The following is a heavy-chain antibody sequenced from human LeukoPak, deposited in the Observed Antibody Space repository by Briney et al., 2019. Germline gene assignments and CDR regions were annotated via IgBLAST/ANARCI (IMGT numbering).Heavy chain of an antibody. V-gene: IGHV3-21*01. Sequence: GGSLRLSCAASGFTFSSYSMNWVRQAPGKGLEWVSSISSSSYIYYADSVKGRFTISRDNAKNSLYLQMNSLRAEDTAVYYCARDYYDILTGYYPLDYWGQGTLVTVSS. D-gene: IGHD3-9*01. CDR3: ARDYYDILTGYYPLDY. CDR1: GFTFSSYS. J-gene: IGHJ4*02. CDR2: ISSSSYI.